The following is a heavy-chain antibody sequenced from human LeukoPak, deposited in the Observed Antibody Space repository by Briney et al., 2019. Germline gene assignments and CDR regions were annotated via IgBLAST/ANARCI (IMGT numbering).Heavy chain of an antibody. CDR3: AKSVTTLTPVRFDP. J-gene: IGHJ5*02. Sequence: GGSLRLSCAASGFTFSSYGMHWVRQVPGKGLEWVSLISGDGGSTYYADSVKGRFTISRDNSKNSLYLQMTSLRTEDTALYYCAKSVTTLTPVRFDPWGQGTLVTVSS. CDR2: ISGDGGST. D-gene: IGHD4-17*01. V-gene: IGHV3-43*02. CDR1: GFTFSSYG.